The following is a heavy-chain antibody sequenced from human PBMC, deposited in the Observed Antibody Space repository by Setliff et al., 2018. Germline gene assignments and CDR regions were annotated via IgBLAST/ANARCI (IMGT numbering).Heavy chain of an antibody. CDR2: IIPILGIA. D-gene: IGHD3-22*01. V-gene: IGHV1-69*10. Sequence: GASVKVSCKASGGTFSSYAISWVRQAPGQGLEWMGGIIPILGIANYAQKFQGRVTITADKSTSTAYMELSSLRSEDTAVYYCARELYDSSGYYNYFDYWGQGTLVTVSS. CDR1: GGTFSSYA. CDR3: ARELYDSSGYYNYFDY. J-gene: IGHJ4*02.